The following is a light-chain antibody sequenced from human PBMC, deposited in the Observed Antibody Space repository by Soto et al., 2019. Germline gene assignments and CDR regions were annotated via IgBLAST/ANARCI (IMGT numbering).Light chain of an antibody. V-gene: IGLV4-69*01. CDR3: QTWGTGIQV. J-gene: IGLJ3*02. CDR1: SGHINYA. CDR2: LNSDGSH. Sequence: QPVLTQSPSASASLGASVKLTCTLSSGHINYAIAWHQQQPEKGPRYLMKLNSDGSHGKGDGIPDRFSGFSSGAERYLTISSLQSEDEDDYYCQTWGTGIQVFGGGTKLTVL.